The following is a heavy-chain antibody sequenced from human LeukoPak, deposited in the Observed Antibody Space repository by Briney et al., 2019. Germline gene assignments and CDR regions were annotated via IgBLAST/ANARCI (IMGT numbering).Heavy chain of an antibody. CDR3: ARGGYRSSWFNY. CDR2: IYASGST. D-gene: IGHD6-13*01. J-gene: IGHJ4*02. CDR1: GGSISSFY. Sequence: PSETLSLTCTVSGGSISSFYWSWIRQPAGKGLEWIGRIYASGSTNYNPSLKGRVTMSVDTPKNQFSLKLSSVTAADTAVYYCARGGYRSSWFNYWGQGTLVTVSS. V-gene: IGHV4-4*07.